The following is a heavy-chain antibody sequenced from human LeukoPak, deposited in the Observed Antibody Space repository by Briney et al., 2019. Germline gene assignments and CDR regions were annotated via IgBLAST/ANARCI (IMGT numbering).Heavy chain of an antibody. D-gene: IGHD3-10*01. Sequence: PSETLSLTCTVSGGSVSSGSYYWSWIRQPPGKGLEWVGYIYYRGSTHYNPSLKSRVTISVETSQNQFSLKLSSVTAADTAVYYCARDTPYGSGSYAFDIWGQGTMVTVSS. CDR2: IYYRGST. V-gene: IGHV4-61*01. CDR3: ARDTPYGSGSYAFDI. CDR1: GGSVSSGSYY. J-gene: IGHJ3*02.